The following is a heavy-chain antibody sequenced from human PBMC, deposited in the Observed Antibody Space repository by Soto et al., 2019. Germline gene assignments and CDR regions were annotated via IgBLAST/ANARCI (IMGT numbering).Heavy chain of an antibody. J-gene: IGHJ3*02. V-gene: IGHV3-30-3*01. D-gene: IGHD4-17*01. Sequence: QVQLVESGGGVVQPGRSLRLSCAASGFTFSSYAMLWVRQAPGKGLEWVAVISYDGSNKYYADSVKGRFTISRDNSKNTLYLQMNSLRAEDTAVYYCARDKPYGGNPGDAFDIWGQGTMVTVSS. CDR1: GFTFSSYA. CDR2: ISYDGSNK. CDR3: ARDKPYGGNPGDAFDI.